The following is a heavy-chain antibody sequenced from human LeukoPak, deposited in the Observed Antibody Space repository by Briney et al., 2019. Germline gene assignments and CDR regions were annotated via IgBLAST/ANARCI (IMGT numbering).Heavy chain of an antibody. Sequence: GGSLRLSCAASGFTFSSYEMNWVRQAPGKGLEWVSYISSSGSTIYYADSVKGRFTISRGNAKNSLYLQMNRLRAEDTAVYYCAKDTTTVTGHAFDIWGQGTMVTVSS. J-gene: IGHJ3*02. CDR2: ISSSGSTI. V-gene: IGHV3-48*03. D-gene: IGHD4-17*01. CDR3: AKDTTTVTGHAFDI. CDR1: GFTFSSYE.